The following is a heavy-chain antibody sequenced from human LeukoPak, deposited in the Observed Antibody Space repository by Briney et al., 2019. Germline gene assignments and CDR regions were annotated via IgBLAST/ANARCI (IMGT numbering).Heavy chain of an antibody. D-gene: IGHD3-10*01. Sequence: PSETLSLTCTVSGGSISSSSYYWGWIRQPPGKGLEWIGSIYYSGSTYYNPSLRGRVTISVDTSKSQFSLKLNSVTAADTAVYFCARDVSGNYYTYYFDYWGQGTLVTVSS. CDR3: ARDVSGNYYTYYFDY. CDR2: IYYSGST. CDR1: GGSISSSSYY. J-gene: IGHJ4*02. V-gene: IGHV4-39*02.